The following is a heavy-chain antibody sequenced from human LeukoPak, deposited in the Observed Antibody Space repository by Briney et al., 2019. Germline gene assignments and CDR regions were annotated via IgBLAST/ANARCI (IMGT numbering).Heavy chain of an antibody. CDR1: GFTFSSYA. Sequence: GGSLRLSCAASGFTFSSYAMSWVRQAPGGGLEWVSAISGSGDTTYHADSVKGRFTISRDNSENRLSLQMDSLRAEDTAVYFCAKDTTAWWYHRAYMDVWGKGTTVTVSS. D-gene: IGHD2-15*01. V-gene: IGHV3-23*01. J-gene: IGHJ6*03. CDR2: ISGSGDTT. CDR3: AKDTTAWWYHRAYMDV.